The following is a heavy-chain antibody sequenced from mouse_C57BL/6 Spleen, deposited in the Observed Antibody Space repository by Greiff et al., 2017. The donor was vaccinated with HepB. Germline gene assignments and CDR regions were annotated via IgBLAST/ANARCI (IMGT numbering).Heavy chain of an antibody. CDR3: AREGLAYDYDEDWYFDV. CDR2: INPGSGGT. V-gene: IGHV1-54*01. CDR1: GYAFTNYL. J-gene: IGHJ1*03. D-gene: IGHD2-4*01. Sequence: QVQLKQSGAELVRPGTSVKVSCKASGYAFTNYLIEWVKQRPGQGLEWIGVINPGSGGTNYNEKFKGKATLTADKSSSTAYMQLSSLTSEDSAVYFCAREGLAYDYDEDWYFDVWGTGTTVTVSS.